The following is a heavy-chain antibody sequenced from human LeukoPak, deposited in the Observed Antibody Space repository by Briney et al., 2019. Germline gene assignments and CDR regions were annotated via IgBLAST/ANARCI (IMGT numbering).Heavy chain of an antibody. CDR2: INHSGST. D-gene: IGHD3-22*01. Sequence: PSETLSFTCAVYGGSFSGYYWSWIRQPPGKGLEWIGEINHSGSTNYNPSLKSRVTISVDTSKNQFSLKLSSVTAADTAVYYCARGSYYDSSGYYYPSSGMDVWGQGTTVTVSS. CDR1: GGSFSGYY. V-gene: IGHV4-34*01. CDR3: ARGSYYDSSGYYYPSSGMDV. J-gene: IGHJ6*02.